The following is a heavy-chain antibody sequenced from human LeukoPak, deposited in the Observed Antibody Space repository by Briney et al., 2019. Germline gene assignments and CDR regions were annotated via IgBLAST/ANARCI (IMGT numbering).Heavy chain of an antibody. CDR2: IHHSGSSGST. V-gene: IGHV4-4*02. D-gene: IGHD4-23*01. CDR1: GDSISSSIW. Sequence: PSGTLSLTCAVSGDSISSSIWWSWVRQPPGKGLEWIGEIHHSGSSGSTNYNPSLRSRVTVSVDKSKNQFSLKLSSVTAADTAVYYCTRDGKAVDHDFQHWGQGTLVTVSS. J-gene: IGHJ1*01. CDR3: TRDGKAVDHDFQH.